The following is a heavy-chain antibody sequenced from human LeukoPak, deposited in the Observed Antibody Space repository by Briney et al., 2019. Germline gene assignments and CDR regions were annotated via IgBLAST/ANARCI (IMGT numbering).Heavy chain of an antibody. J-gene: IGHJ4*02. Sequence: SETLSLTCTVSGGSISSYYWSWIRQPPGRGLEWIGYIYYTGSTNYNPSLKSRVTMSVDTSKNQFSLNLRSVTPEDTAVYYCARNLIPEQLVLNFWGQGTLVTVSS. CDR1: GGSISSYY. CDR3: ARNLIPEQLVLNF. V-gene: IGHV4-59*01. D-gene: IGHD6-13*01. CDR2: IYYTGST.